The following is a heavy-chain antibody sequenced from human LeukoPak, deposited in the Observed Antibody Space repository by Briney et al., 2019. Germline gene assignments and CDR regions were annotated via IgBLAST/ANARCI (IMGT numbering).Heavy chain of an antibody. D-gene: IGHD4-23*01. CDR2: ISPATGNT. CDR1: VYTFATYD. CDR3: ARGGGTLVY. Sequence: ASVKVSFKSSVYTFATYDSAWVRQAPGQGPEWMGWISPATGNTNYAQSLQGRLTMTTDTSTRTAYMDLTNLRSDDTAVYYCARGGGTLVYSGQGTLVTVSS. J-gene: IGHJ4*02. V-gene: IGHV1-18*01.